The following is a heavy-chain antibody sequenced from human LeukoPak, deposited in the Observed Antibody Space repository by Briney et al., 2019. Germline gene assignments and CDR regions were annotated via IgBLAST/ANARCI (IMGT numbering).Heavy chain of an antibody. CDR2: ISSSSYI. J-gene: IGHJ4*02. D-gene: IGHD1-26*01. V-gene: IGHV3-21*01. CDR1: GFTFSTYS. CDR3: QCHSELDFDY. Sequence: GGSLRLSSAASGFTFSTYSMNWVRLAPGKGLEWVSSISSSSYIYYADSVKGRFTISRDNAKNSLYLQMNSLRADDTAVYYCQCHSELDFDYWGQGTLVTVSS.